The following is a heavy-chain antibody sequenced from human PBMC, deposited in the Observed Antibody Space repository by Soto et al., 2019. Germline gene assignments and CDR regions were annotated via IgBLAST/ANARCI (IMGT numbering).Heavy chain of an antibody. CDR3: ARETQSSPYSGPYLDY. D-gene: IGHD5-12*01. J-gene: IGHJ4*02. V-gene: IGHV4-59*01. CDR1: GGSISSYY. CDR2: IYCSGST. Sequence: SETLSLTCTVSGGSISSYYWSWIRQPPGKGLEWIGYIYCSGSTNYNPSLKSRVTISVDTSKNQFSLKLSSVTAADTAVYYCARETQSSPYSGPYLDYWGQGTLVTVSS.